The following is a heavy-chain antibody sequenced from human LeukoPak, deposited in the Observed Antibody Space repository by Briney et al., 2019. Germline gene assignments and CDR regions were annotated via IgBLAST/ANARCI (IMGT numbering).Heavy chain of an antibody. CDR2: ISYDGSNK. V-gene: IGHV3-30*04. CDR1: GFTFSSYA. D-gene: IGHD3-10*01. J-gene: IGHJ6*02. CDR3: ARDPGGITMVRGVIIGDYGMDV. Sequence: GGSLRLSCAASGFTFSSYAMHWVRQAPGKGLEWVAVISYDGSNKYYADSVKGRFTISRDNSKNTLYLQMNSLRAEGTAVYYCARDPGGITMVRGVIIGDYGMDVWGQGTTVTVSS.